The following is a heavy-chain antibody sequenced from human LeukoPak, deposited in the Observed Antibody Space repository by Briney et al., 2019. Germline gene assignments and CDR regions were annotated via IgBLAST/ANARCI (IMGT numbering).Heavy chain of an antibody. CDR1: GFTFSNAW. J-gene: IGHJ6*03. D-gene: IGHD4/OR15-4a*01. CDR2: VKSKSYGGTT. CDR3: TTDPGGAYYYYYMDV. V-gene: IGHV3-15*01. Sequence: PGGSLRLSCAASGFTFSNAWMSWVRQAPGRGLEWVGRVKSKSYGGTTDYAAPVKGRFTVSRDDSKDTLYLKMNSLTTEDTAVYYCTTDPGGAYYYYYMDVWGKGTTVTVSS.